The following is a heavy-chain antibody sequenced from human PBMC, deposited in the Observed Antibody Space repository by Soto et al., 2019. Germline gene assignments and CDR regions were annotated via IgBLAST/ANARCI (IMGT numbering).Heavy chain of an antibody. CDR2: TSPAGSST. Sequence: DVQLVESGGGIVQPGGSLRLSCAASGFTVTSYWMHWVRQAPGKGLVWVSRTSPAGSSTYYADFVRGRFTISKDTAKNTLYLQINSLGAEDTAVYYCARGNTGYGNVDYWGQGTLVTVSS. CDR3: ARGNTGYGNVDY. CDR1: GFTVTSYW. J-gene: IGHJ4*02. D-gene: IGHD5-12*01. V-gene: IGHV3-74*01.